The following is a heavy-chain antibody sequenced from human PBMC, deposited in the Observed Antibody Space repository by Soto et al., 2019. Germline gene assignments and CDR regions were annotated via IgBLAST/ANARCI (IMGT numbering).Heavy chain of an antibody. CDR3: AKVWGSYRSHYYFDY. Sequence: ASVKVSCKASGYTFTSYGISWVRQAPGQGLEWMGWISAYNGNTNYAQKLQGRVTMTTDTSTSTAYMELRSLRSDDTAVYYCAKVWGSYRSHYYFDYWGQGTLVTVSS. D-gene: IGHD3-16*02. CDR2: ISAYNGNT. V-gene: IGHV1-18*01. J-gene: IGHJ4*02. CDR1: GYTFTSYG.